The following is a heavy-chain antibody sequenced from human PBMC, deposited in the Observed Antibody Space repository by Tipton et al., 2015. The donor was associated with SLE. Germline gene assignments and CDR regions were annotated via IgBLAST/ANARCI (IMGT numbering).Heavy chain of an antibody. V-gene: IGHV3-48*01. CDR1: GFTFGSYS. CDR3: ARGEGYYDY. D-gene: IGHD3-22*01. CDR2: ISASSSAI. J-gene: IGHJ4*02. Sequence: GSLRLSCAASGFTFGSYSMNWVRQAPGKGLEWVSYISASSSAIFYANSVKGRFTISRDNAKNSLYLQMNSLSGEDTAIDCCARGEGYYDYWGLGTLVTVSS.